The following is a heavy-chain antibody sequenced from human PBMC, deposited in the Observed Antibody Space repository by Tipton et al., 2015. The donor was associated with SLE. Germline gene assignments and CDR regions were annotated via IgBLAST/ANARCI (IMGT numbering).Heavy chain of an antibody. D-gene: IGHD3-10*01. J-gene: IGHJ6*02. CDR3: ARQRLRLLSPLDA. CDR2: VCNSVST. CDR1: GASVSSFC. V-gene: IGHV4-59*08. Sequence: LRLSCTVSGASVSSFCWNWIRQSPGKGLEWIACVCNSVSTNYDPSLKSRGTISVDTSKNHFSLELTSVTAADTAVYYCARQRLRLLSPLDAWGQGTMVTVS.